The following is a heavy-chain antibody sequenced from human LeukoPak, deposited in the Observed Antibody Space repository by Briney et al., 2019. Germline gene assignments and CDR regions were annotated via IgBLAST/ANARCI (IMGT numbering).Heavy chain of an antibody. D-gene: IGHD6-19*01. Sequence: WGSLTLSCAASGFTFSSYEINWVLQPPRKALQWGSWIITTGSSIYYADSVKGRFTISRDNVKNSLYLQMSTLRAEDTAVYYCARVQRGIAVALDYWGQGTLVTVSS. CDR2: IITTGSSI. V-gene: IGHV3-48*03. CDR1: GFTFSSYE. CDR3: ARVQRGIAVALDY. J-gene: IGHJ4*02.